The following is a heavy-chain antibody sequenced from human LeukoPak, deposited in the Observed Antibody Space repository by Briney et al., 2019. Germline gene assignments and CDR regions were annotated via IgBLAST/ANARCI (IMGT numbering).Heavy chain of an antibody. Sequence: SETLSLTCTVSGGSISSSSYYWGWIRHPPGKGLEWIGSIYYSGSTYYNPSLKSRVTISVDTSKNQFSLKLSSVTAADTAVYYCARQRAAAGKNWFDPWGQGTLVTVSS. D-gene: IGHD6-13*01. CDR1: GGSISSSSYY. CDR2: IYYSGST. CDR3: ARQRAAAGKNWFDP. J-gene: IGHJ5*02. V-gene: IGHV4-39*01.